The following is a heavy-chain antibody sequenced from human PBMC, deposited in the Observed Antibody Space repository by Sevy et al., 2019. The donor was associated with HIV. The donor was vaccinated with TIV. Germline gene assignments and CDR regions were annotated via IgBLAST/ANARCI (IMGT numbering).Heavy chain of an antibody. V-gene: IGHV3-30*02. J-gene: IGHJ4*02. CDR2: IPYDGSNK. CDR3: VKEGGGEGGDH. Sequence: GGSLRLSCAASGFSFSSYGMHWVRQAPGKGLEWMSYIPYDGSNKDYADSVKGRFTISKDNSKNKLYLQMNSLRVEDTGVFYCVKEGGGEGGDHWGQGTLVTVSS. D-gene: IGHD2-21*01. CDR1: GFSFSSYG.